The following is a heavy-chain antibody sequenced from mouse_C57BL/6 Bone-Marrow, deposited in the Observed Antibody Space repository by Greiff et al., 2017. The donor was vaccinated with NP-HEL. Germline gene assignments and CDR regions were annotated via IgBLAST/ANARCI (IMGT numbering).Heavy chain of an antibody. CDR2: IYPGDGDT. J-gene: IGHJ3*01. CDR1: GYEFSNYW. CDR3: ARGAY. Sequence: QVQLQQSGAELVKPGASVKISCKASGYEFSNYWMNWVKQRPGKGLEWIGQIYPGDGDTKYDGKFKDKATLTADKSSSTAYMQLSRLTSDVSAVYFCARGAYWGQGTLVTVSA. V-gene: IGHV1-80*01.